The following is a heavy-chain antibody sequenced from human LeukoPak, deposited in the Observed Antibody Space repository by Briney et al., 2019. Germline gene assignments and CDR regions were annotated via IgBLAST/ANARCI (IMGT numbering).Heavy chain of an antibody. V-gene: IGHV1-69*01. CDR1: GGTFSSYA. CDR3: ARDRKAYYYYYYMDV. CDR2: IIPIFGTA. J-gene: IGHJ6*03. D-gene: IGHD1-14*01. Sequence: SVKVSCKASGGTFSSYAISWVRQAPGQGLEWMGGIIPIFGTANYAQKFQRRVTITADESTSTAYMELSSLRSEDTAVYYCARDRKAYYYYYYMDVWGKGTTVTVSS.